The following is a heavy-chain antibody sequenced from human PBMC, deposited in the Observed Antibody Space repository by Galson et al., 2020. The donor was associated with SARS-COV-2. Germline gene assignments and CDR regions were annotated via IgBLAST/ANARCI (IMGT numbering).Heavy chain of an antibody. J-gene: IGHJ3*02. V-gene: IGHV4-59*01. Sequence: SETLSLTCTVSGGSISSYYWSWIRQPPGKGLEWIGYIYYSGSTNYNPSLKSRVTISVDTSKNQFSLKLSSVTAADTAVYYCAREGIHCSGGSCYSMNAFDIWGQGTMVTVSS. CDR2: IYYSGST. D-gene: IGHD2-15*01. CDR3: AREGIHCSGGSCYSMNAFDI. CDR1: GGSISSYY.